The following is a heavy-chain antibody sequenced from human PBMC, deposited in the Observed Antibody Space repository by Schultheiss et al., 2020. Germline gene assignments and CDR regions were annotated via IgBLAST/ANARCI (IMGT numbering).Heavy chain of an antibody. CDR1: GGSFSGYY. J-gene: IGHJ6*02. CDR2: INHSGST. D-gene: IGHD3-10*01. V-gene: IGHV4-34*01. CDR3: ARGRYYGSGSYYNGNYYYGMDV. Sequence: SETLSLTCAVYGGSFSGYYWSWIRQPPGKGLEWIGEINHSGSTNYNPSLKSRVTISVDTSKNQFSLKLSSVTAADTAVYYCARGRYYGSGSYYNGNYYYGMDVWGQGTTVTVS.